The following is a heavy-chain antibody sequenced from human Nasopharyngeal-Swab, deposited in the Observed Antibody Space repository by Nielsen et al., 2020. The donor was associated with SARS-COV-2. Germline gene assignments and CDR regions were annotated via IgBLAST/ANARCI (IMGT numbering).Heavy chain of an antibody. D-gene: IGHD3-22*01. V-gene: IGHV3-23*01. J-gene: IGHJ6*02. Sequence: GESLKISCAASGFTFSSYAMSWVRQAPGKGLEWVSAISGSGGSTYYADSVKGRFTISRDNSKNTLYLQMNSLRAEDTAVYYCAKDYYGRSGYQYYYHGMDVWGQGTTVTVSS. CDR2: ISGSGGST. CDR3: AKDYYGRSGYQYYYHGMDV. CDR1: GFTFSSYA.